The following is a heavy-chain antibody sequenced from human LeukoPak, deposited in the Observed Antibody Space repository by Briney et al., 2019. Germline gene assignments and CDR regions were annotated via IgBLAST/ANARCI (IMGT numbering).Heavy chain of an antibody. CDR3: ASQDVNYYYMDV. V-gene: IGHV1-24*01. Sequence: ASVKVSCKVSGYTLTELSMHWVRQAPGKGLEWMGGFDPEDGETIYAQKFQGRVTMTEDTSTDTAYMELSSLRSEDTAVYYCASQDVNYYYMDVWGKRTTVTVSS. J-gene: IGHJ6*03. CDR1: GYTLTELS. CDR2: FDPEDGET. D-gene: IGHD5-24*01.